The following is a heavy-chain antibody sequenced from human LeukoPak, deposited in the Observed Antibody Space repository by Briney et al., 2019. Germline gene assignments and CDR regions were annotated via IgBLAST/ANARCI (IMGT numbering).Heavy chain of an antibody. D-gene: IGHD6-13*01. CDR3: AVAGTSWYMSY. CDR1: GFTVSSNY. J-gene: IGHJ4*02. V-gene: IGHV3-53*01. Sequence: GGSLTLSCAASGFTVSSNYMSWVRQAPGKGLECVSVIYSGGTTYYADSVKGRFTISRDNSKNTVYLQMNSLRAEDTAVYYCAVAGTSWYMSYWGQGTLVTVSS. CDR2: IYSGGTT.